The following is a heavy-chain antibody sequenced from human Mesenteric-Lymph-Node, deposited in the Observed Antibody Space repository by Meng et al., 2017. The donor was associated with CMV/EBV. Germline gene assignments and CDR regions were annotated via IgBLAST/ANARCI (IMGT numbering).Heavy chain of an antibody. CDR1: GYKFTNYW. D-gene: IGHD6-19*01. CDR2: IYPDDSDA. CDR3: AKSDGSGWTQFDY. V-gene: IGHV5-51*01. Sequence: CKGSGYKFTNYWIGWVRQRPGKGLEWMGIIYPDDSDARYSPSFEGQVTISADKSISTAYLQWSSLKASDTAMYYCAKSDGSGWTQFDYWAQGTLVTVSS. J-gene: IGHJ4*02.